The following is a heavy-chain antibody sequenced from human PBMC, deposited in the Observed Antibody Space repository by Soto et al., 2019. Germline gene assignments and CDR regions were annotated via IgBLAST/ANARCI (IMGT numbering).Heavy chain of an antibody. Sequence: ASVKVSCKASGYTFTSYGISWVRQAPGQGLEWMGWISAYNGNTNYAQKLQGRVTMTTDTSTSTAYMELRSLRSDDTAVYYCARDPSITMVRNYYYYMDVWGKGTTVTVSS. CDR2: ISAYNGNT. CDR1: GYTFTSYG. D-gene: IGHD3-10*01. CDR3: ARDPSITMVRNYYYYMDV. V-gene: IGHV1-18*01. J-gene: IGHJ6*03.